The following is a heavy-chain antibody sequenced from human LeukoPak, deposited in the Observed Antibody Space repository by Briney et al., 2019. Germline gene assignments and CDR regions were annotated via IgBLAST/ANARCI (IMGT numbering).Heavy chain of an antibody. CDR3: AKGFSSTPPKGYFDY. V-gene: IGHV3-23*01. D-gene: IGHD2-2*01. Sequence: GGSLRLSCAASGFTFSSYAMSWVRQAPGKGLEWVSAISGSGGSTYYADSVEGRFTISRDNSKNTLYLQMNSLRAEDTAVYYRAKGFSSTPPKGYFDYRGQGTLVTVSS. J-gene: IGHJ4*02. CDR1: GFTFSSYA. CDR2: ISGSGGST.